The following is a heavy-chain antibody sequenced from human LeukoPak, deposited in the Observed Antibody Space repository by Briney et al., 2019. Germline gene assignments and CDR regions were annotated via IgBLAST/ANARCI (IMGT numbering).Heavy chain of an antibody. CDR1: GFTFSSYG. CDR3: ARDRLRFYFDY. J-gene: IGHJ4*02. V-gene: IGHV3-33*01. D-gene: IGHD3-3*01. Sequence: GRSLRLSCAASGFTFSSYGMHWVRQAPGKGLEWVAVIWYDGSNKYYADSVKGRFTISRDNSKNTLYLQMNSLRAEDTAVYYCARDRLRFYFDYGGQGTLVTVSS. CDR2: IWYDGSNK.